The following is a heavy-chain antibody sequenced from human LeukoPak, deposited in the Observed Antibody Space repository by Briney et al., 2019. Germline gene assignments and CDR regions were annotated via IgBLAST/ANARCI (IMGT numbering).Heavy chain of an antibody. CDR3: AKDAVPYNRIDMYYFDY. V-gene: IGHV3-9*03. Sequence: GRSLRLSCAASGFTFDDYAMHWVRQAPGKGLEGVSGISWNSGSIGYAVSVKGRFTISRDNAKNSLYLQMSSLRAEDMALYYCAKDAVPYNRIDMYYFDYWGQGTLVTVSS. D-gene: IGHD1-14*01. CDR2: ISWNSGSI. CDR1: GFTFDDYA. J-gene: IGHJ4*02.